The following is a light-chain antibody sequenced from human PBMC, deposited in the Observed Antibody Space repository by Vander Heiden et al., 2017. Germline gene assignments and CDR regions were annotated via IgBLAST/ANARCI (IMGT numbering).Light chain of an antibody. J-gene: IGKJ4*01. CDR3: QQYNNWPPLT. V-gene: IGKV3-15*01. CDR2: GAS. Sequence: EIVMTQSPATLSLSPGERATLSCRASQVVSSNLAWYQQKPGQAPRLLIYGASTRATGIPARFSGSGSGTEFTLTISSLQSEDFAVYYCQQYNNWPPLTFGGGTKVEIK. CDR1: QVVSSN.